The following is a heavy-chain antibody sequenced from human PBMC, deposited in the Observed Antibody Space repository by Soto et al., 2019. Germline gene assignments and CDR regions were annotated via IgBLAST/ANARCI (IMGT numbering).Heavy chain of an antibody. CDR2: ISYDGSNK. J-gene: IGHJ6*02. CDR3: ANAPVLALQVNCYYYSVRAV. D-gene: IGHD1-7*01. V-gene: IGHV3-30-3*02. Sequence: CARHRINKNPGKGPEWVAVISYDGSNKYYADSGKGRCTIARENPKNPLYLQMNSLRAEDTAVYYRANAPVLALQVNCYYYSVRAVWGQGTSVPVSS. CDR1: CA.